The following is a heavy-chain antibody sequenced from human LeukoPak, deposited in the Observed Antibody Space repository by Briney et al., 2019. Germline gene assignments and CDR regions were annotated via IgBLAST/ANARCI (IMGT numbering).Heavy chain of an antibody. CDR1: GFTFGSYW. V-gene: IGHV3-7*01. J-gene: IGHJ4*02. CDR2: IKQDGSEK. CDR3: ARDNWPLIDY. Sequence: GGSLRLSCAASGFTFGSYWMSWVRQAPGKGLEWVANIKQDGSEKYYVDSVKGRFTISRDNAKNSLYLQMNSLRAEDTAVYYCARDNWPLIDYWGQGTLVTVSS. D-gene: IGHD1-20*01.